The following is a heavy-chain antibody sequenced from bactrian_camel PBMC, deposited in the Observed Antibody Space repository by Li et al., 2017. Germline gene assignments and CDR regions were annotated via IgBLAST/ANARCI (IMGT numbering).Heavy chain of an antibody. CDR3: AKGPRSDCYSLSRCSYEYNY. CDR1: GFTFSIHG. CDR2: INSGDDAT. J-gene: IGHJ4*01. V-gene: IGHV3S1*01. Sequence: HVQLVESGGGLVRPGGSLRPSCAASGFTFSIHGMSWVRQAPGKGLEWVSSINSGDDATLYAGSVTGRFTISRDNAKNTLYLHMNSLKYEDTAVYYCAKGPRSDCYSLSRCSYEYNYWGQGTQVTVS. D-gene: IGHD3*01.